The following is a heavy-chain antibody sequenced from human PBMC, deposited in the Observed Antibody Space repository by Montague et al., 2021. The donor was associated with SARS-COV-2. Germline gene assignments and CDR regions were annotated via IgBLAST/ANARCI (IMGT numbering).Heavy chain of an antibody. D-gene: IGHD2-15*01. Sequence: SETLSLTCDVYGGSFSSYWSWIRQPPGRGLEWVGQISHGGGTNYNPSLKSRVTISVDTSKNQVSLKLSSVTAADTAVYYCASHCGGGRCYFGMDVGAKGPRSPSP. J-gene: IGHJ6*02. CDR3: ASHCGGGRCYFGMDV. CDR2: ISHGGGT. V-gene: IGHV4-34*01. CDR1: GGSFSSY.